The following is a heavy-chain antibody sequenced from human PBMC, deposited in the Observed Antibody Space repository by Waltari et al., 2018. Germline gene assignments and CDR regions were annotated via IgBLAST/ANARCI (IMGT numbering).Heavy chain of an antibody. J-gene: IGHJ6*03. D-gene: IGHD1-26*01. CDR3: ARGGSYYYYYYYYMDV. CDR2: INPRSGGT. Sequence: QVQLVQSGAEVKKPGASVKVSCKASGYTFTGYYMHWVRQAPGQGLEWMGWINPRSGGTNYAQKFQGRVTMTRDTSSSTAYMELSRLRSDDTAVYYCARGGSYYYYYYYYMDVWGKGTTVTVSS. V-gene: IGHV1-2*02. CDR1: GYTFTGYY.